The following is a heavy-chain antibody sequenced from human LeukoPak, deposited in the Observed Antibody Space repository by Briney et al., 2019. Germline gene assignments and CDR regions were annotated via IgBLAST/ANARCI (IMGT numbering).Heavy chain of an antibody. CDR3: ASILYGGNSMDV. V-gene: IGHV4-59*02. CDR2: IYYTGSA. Sequence: PSEPLSLPCTVSGGSVNSHYWSWIRQPPGKGLELIGFIYYTGSASNNPSLKSRVTISVDTSKNQFSLKLNSVTAADTAVYYCASILYGGNSMDVWGQGTTVTVSS. J-gene: IGHJ6*02. CDR1: GGSVNSHY. D-gene: IGHD4-23*01.